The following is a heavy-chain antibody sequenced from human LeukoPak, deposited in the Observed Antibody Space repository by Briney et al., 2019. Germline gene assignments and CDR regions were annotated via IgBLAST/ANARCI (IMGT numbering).Heavy chain of an antibody. J-gene: IGHJ4*02. CDR3: ARGGPGELDRTFAY. D-gene: IGHD1-26*01. Sequence: SETLSLTCTVSGGSISSYYWSWIRQPPGKGLEWIGYIYYSGSTNYNPSLKSRVTISVDTSKNQFSLKLSSVTAADTAVYYCARGGPGELDRTFAYWGQGPLVTVSS. V-gene: IGHV4-59*01. CDR1: GGSISSYY. CDR2: IYYSGST.